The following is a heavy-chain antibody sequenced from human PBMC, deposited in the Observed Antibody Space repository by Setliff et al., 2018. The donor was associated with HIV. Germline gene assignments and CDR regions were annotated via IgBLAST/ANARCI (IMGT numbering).Heavy chain of an antibody. J-gene: IGHJ4*01. D-gene: IGHD3-10*01. CDR1: GGTVSRYA. CDR2: IIPIFGTA. V-gene: IGHV1-69*06. Sequence: SVKVSCKASGGTVSRYAISWVRQAPGQGLEWMGGIIPIFGTANYAQKFQGRVTITADKSTSTAYMEVNSLRFADTAVYYCARVFYYSAGSYSLDYWGQETLVTVSS. CDR3: ARVFYYSAGSYSLDY.